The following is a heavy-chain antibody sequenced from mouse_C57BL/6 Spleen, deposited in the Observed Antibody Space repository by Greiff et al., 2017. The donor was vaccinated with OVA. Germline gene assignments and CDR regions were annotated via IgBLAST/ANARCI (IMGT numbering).Heavy chain of an antibody. V-gene: IGHV1-80*01. D-gene: IGHD1-1*01. CDR3: ARYYYGSRRNYYAMDY. Sequence: QVQLQQSGAELVKPGASVKISCKASGYAFRSYWMNWVKQRPGKGLEWIGQIYPGDGDTNYNGKFKGKATLTADKSSSTAYMQLSSLTSEDSAVYFCARYYYGSRRNYYAMDYWGQGTSVTVSS. CDR2: IYPGDGDT. J-gene: IGHJ4*01. CDR1: GYAFRSYW.